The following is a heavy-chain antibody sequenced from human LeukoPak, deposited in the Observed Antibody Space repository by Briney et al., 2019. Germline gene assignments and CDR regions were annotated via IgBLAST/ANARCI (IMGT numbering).Heavy chain of an antibody. V-gene: IGHV3-7*01. J-gene: IGHJ4*02. CDR3: ARDFTFAIFGVVSRLYYFDY. Sequence: GGSLRLSCAASGFTFSSYWMSWVRQAPGKGLEWAANIKQDGSEKYYVDSVKGRFTISRDNAKNSLYLQMNSLRAEDTAVYYCARDFTFAIFGVVSRLYYFDYWGQGTLVTVSS. D-gene: IGHD3-3*01. CDR2: IKQDGSEK. CDR1: GFTFSSYW.